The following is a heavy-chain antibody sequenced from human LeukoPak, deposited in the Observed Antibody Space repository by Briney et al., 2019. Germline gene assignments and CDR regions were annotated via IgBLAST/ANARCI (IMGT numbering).Heavy chain of an antibody. Sequence: GGSLRLSCVASGFTFSTYSMNWARQAPGKGLEWVSYISDTSYTIYYADSVKGRFTISRDNAKNSLYLQMSRLRDEDTAAYYCARAFLGGDYWGQGTLVTVSS. CDR1: GFTFSTYS. CDR3: ARAFLGGDY. V-gene: IGHV3-48*02. CDR2: ISDTSYTI. D-gene: IGHD3-3*02. J-gene: IGHJ4*02.